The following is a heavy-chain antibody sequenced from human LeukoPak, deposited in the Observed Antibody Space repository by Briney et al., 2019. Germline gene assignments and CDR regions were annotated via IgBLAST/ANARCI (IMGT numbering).Heavy chain of an antibody. CDR1: GFTFSSYS. CDR3: AMMVRGVIGRTPADY. V-gene: IGHV3-21*01. CDR2: ISSSSSYI. Sequence: PGGSLRLSCAASGFTFSSYSMNWVRQAPGKGREGVSSISSSSSYIYYADSVKGRFTISRDNAKNSLYLQMNSLRAEDTAVYYCAMMVRGVIGRTPADYWGQGTLVTVSS. D-gene: IGHD3-10*01. J-gene: IGHJ4*02.